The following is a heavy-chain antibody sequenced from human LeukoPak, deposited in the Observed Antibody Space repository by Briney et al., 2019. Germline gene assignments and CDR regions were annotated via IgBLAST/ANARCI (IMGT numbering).Heavy chain of an antibody. Sequence: SETLSLTCTVSGGSISSYYWSWIRQPAGKGLEWIWRIYTSGSTNYNPSLKSRVTMSVDTSKNQFSLKLSSVTAADTAVYYCARDYMTTEYYYYMDVWGKGTTVTVSS. J-gene: IGHJ6*03. CDR2: IYTSGST. CDR1: GGSISSYY. CDR3: ARDYMTTEYYYYMDV. V-gene: IGHV4-4*07. D-gene: IGHD4-11*01.